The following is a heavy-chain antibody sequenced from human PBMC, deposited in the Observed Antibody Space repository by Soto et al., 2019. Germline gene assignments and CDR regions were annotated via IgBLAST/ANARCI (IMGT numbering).Heavy chain of an antibody. Sequence: PGGSLRLSCAASGFTFSSYAMSWVRQAPGKGLEWVSAISGSGGSTYYADSVKGRFTISRDNSKNTLHLQMNSLRAEDTAVYYCAKGGGSYYYYYGMDVWGQGTTVTVSS. D-gene: IGHD1-26*01. CDR2: ISGSGGST. V-gene: IGHV3-23*01. CDR3: AKGGGSYYYYYGMDV. CDR1: GFTFSSYA. J-gene: IGHJ6*02.